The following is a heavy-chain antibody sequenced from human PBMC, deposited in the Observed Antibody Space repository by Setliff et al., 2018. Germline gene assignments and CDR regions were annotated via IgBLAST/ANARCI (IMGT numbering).Heavy chain of an antibody. CDR1: GFTFSGDW. CDR2: ISSDGSST. V-gene: IGHV3-74*01. D-gene: IGHD6-6*01. CDR3: ARGSSSYDY. J-gene: IGHJ4*02. Sequence: GGSLRLSCAASGFTFSGDWMHWVRQAPGKGLVWVSRISSDGSSTNYADSVKGRFTISRDNSKNTLYLQMNSLRAEDTAVYYCARGSSSYDYWGQGTLVTVSS.